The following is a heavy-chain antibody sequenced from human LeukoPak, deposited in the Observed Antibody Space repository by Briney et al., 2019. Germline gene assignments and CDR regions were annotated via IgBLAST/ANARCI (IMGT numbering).Heavy chain of an antibody. CDR3: ARAIGGYSYGRADY. J-gene: IGHJ4*02. V-gene: IGHV1-58*02. CDR2: IVVGSGNT. D-gene: IGHD5-18*01. Sequence: ASVKVSCKASGFTFTSSAMQWVRQARGQRLEWIGWIVVGSGNTNYAQKFQERVTITRDMSTSTAYMELSSLRAEDTAVYYCARAIGGYSYGRADYWGQGTLVTVSS. CDR1: GFTFTSSA.